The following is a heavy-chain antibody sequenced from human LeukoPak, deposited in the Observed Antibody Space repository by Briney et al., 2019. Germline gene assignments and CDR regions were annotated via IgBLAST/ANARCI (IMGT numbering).Heavy chain of an antibody. V-gene: IGHV3-23*01. CDR2: ISRMGVTT. D-gene: IGHD2-2*01. CDR1: GFTLNSNA. J-gene: IGHJ4*02. Sequence: PGGSLRLSCAVSGFTLNSNAMCWVRQAPGKGLEWASGISRMGVTTYYADSVKGRFTISRDTSKNTLYLQMNTLRPEDTAVYYCAKEEVPNDYWGQGTLVTVSS. CDR3: AKEEVPNDY.